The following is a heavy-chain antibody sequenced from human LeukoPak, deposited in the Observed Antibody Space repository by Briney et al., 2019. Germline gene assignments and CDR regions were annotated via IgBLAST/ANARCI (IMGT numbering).Heavy chain of an antibody. J-gene: IGHJ4*02. CDR1: GFTFSESW. Sequence: GGSLRLSCVVSGFTFSESWMSWVRQAPGKGLGWVASLNLDGSDKYYVDSVKGRFTISRDNAKNSLYLQMDSLRVEDTAVYYCARDSGGYWGQGTLVTVSS. CDR3: ARDSGGY. V-gene: IGHV3-7*03. D-gene: IGHD3-10*01. CDR2: LNLDGSDK.